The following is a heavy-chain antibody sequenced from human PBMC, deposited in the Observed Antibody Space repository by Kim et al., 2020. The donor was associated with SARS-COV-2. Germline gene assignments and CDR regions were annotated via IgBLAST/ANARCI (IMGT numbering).Heavy chain of an antibody. CDR1: GYTLSELF. Sequence: ASVKVSCKVSGYTLSELFMHWVRQAPGKGLEWIGGFDPEDDETIYAQKFQGRVTMTEDTSTDTAYMELSSLTSEDTAVYYCTTGLGYCSGGNCPSKGNWFDPWGRGTLVTVSS. D-gene: IGHD2-15*01. CDR2: FDPEDDET. CDR3: TTGLGYCSGGNCPSKGNWFDP. J-gene: IGHJ5*02. V-gene: IGHV1-24*01.